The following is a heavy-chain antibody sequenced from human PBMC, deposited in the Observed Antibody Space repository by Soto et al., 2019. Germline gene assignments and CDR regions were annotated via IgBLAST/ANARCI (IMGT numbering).Heavy chain of an antibody. CDR1: GYSFTSLD. CDR3: ARGVTAGVDS. V-gene: IGHV1-8*01. D-gene: IGHD1-26*01. CDR2: MQPSSGRT. Sequence: QVQLVQSGAEVREPGASVKVSCKASGYSFTSLDINWVRQTTGQGLEWMGWMQPSSGRTGYAQKFQGRVTMTRDTSINTAYMELSSLTSDDTDFYYCARGVTAGVDSWGQGTLVTVSS. J-gene: IGHJ4*02.